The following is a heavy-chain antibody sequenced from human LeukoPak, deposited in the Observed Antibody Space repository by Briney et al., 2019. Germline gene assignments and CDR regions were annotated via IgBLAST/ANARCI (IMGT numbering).Heavy chain of an antibody. J-gene: IGHJ3*02. CDR1: GGSISSGGYS. Sequence: SQTLSLTCAVSGGSISSGGYSWSWIRQPPGKGLEWIGYIYHSGSTYYNPSLKSRVTISVDRSKNQFSLKLSSVTAADTAVYYCARVDYYGSGSYYRVHHAFDIWGQGTMVTVSS. D-gene: IGHD3-10*01. CDR2: IYHSGST. V-gene: IGHV4-30-2*01. CDR3: ARVDYYGSGSYYRVHHAFDI.